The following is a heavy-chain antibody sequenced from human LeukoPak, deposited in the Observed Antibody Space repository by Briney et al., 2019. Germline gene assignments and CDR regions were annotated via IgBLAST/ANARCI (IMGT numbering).Heavy chain of an antibody. V-gene: IGHV1-69*05. CDR2: IIPIFGTA. CDR1: GGTFSSYA. CDR3: ATGEAGAFDI. D-gene: IGHD2-21*01. J-gene: IGHJ3*02. Sequence: SVKVSCKASGGTFSSYAISWVREAPGQGLEWMGRIIPIFGTANYAQKFQGRVTITTDESTSTAYMELSSLRSEDTAVYYCATGEAGAFDIWGQGTMVTVST.